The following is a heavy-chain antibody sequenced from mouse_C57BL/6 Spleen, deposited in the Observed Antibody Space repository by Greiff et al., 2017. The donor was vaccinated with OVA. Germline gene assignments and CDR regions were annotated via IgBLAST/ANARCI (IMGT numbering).Heavy chain of an antibody. CDR3: ARRGTTVVLYYFDY. D-gene: IGHD1-1*01. Sequence: QVQLQQSGAALMQPGASVTLSCKATGYTFTGYWIEWVKQRPGHGLEWIGEILPGSGSTNYNEKFKGKATFTADTSSNTAYMQLSSLTTEDSAIYDCARRGTTVVLYYFDYWGQGTTLTVSS. CDR1: GYTFTGYW. CDR2: ILPGSGST. J-gene: IGHJ2*01. V-gene: IGHV1-9*01.